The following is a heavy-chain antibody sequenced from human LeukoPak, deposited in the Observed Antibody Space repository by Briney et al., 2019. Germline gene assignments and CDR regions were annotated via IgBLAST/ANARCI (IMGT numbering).Heavy chain of an antibody. J-gene: IGHJ4*02. Sequence: SETLSLTCTVSGGSISSSSYYWGWIRQPPGKGLEWIGSIYYSGSTYYNPSLKSRVTISVDTSKDQFSLKLSSVTTADTAVYYCARVARFDYYGSGSRLDYWGQGTLVTVSS. CDR3: ARVARFDYYGSGSRLDY. D-gene: IGHD3-10*01. CDR2: IYYSGST. V-gene: IGHV4-39*07. CDR1: GGSISSSSYY.